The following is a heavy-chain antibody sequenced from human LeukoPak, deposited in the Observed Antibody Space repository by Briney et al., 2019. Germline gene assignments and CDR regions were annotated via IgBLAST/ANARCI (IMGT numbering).Heavy chain of an antibody. V-gene: IGHV3-48*04. J-gene: IGHJ4*02. CDR1: GFTFSSYS. Sequence: PGGSLRLSCAASGFTFSSYSMNWVRQAPGKGLEWVSYISSSSSTIYYADSVKGRFIISRDNAKNSLYLQMNSLRAEDTAVYYCARVGLIVGATFDYWGQGTLVTVSS. D-gene: IGHD1-26*01. CDR3: ARVGLIVGATFDY. CDR2: ISSSSSTI.